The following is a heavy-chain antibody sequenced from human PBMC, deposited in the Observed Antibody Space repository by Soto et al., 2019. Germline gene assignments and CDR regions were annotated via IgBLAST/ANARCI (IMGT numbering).Heavy chain of an antibody. CDR1: GGTFSSYA. Sequence: SVKVSCKASGGTFSSYAISWVRQAPGQGLEWMGGIIPIFGTANYAQKFQGRVTITADESTSTAYMELSSLRSEDTAVYYCARPLIEHRRSSVWFDPWGPGTLLTVS. D-gene: IGHD2-21*01. CDR3: ARPLIEHRRSSVWFDP. CDR2: IIPIFGTA. V-gene: IGHV1-69*13. J-gene: IGHJ5*02.